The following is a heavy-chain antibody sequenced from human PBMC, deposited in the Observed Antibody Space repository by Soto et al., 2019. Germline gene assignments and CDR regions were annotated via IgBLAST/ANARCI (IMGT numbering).Heavy chain of an antibody. D-gene: IGHD2-15*01. CDR2: IDWDDDK. CDR1: GFSLSTSGMC. V-gene: IGHV2-70*01. J-gene: IGHJ6*02. CDR3: XXXXRGYCSGGSCPSYYYYGMDV. Sequence: SGPTLVNPTQTLTLTCTFSGFSLSTSGMCVSWIRQPPGKALEWLALIDWDDDKYYSTSLKTRLTISKDTSKNQVVLTMTNMDXXXXXXXXXXXXXRGYCSGGSCPSYYYYGMDVWGQGTTVTVSS.